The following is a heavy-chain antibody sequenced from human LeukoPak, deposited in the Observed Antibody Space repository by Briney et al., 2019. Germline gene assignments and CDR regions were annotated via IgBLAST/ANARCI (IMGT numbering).Heavy chain of an antibody. J-gene: IGHJ3*02. Sequence: GGSLRLSCAASGFTFSNYLMHWVRQPPGKGLGLVSRINIDESNTNSYADSVKGRFIISRDNAKNTLYLQMNSLTAEDTAVYFCGRGGNGIDIWGQGTTVIVSP. D-gene: IGHD2-8*01. CDR3: GRGGNGIDI. CDR1: GFTFSNYL. V-gene: IGHV3-74*01. CDR2: INIDESNT.